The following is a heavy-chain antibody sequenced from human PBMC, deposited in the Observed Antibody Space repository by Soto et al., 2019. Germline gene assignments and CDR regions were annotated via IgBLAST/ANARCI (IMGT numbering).Heavy chain of an antibody. CDR3: ARDSKNLSGSYSYCFDY. CDR1: GDPISGTKW. V-gene: IGHV4-4*02. D-gene: IGHD1-26*01. J-gene: IGHJ4*02. CDR2: IHHSGNT. Sequence: QVQLQESGPGLVKPSGTLSLTCAVSGDPISGTKWWSWVRQAPKKGLEWIGEIHHSGNTNYNPSLKSRVTISVDKSRNQFSLKLNSVTAADTAVYYCARDSKNLSGSYSYCFDYWGQGTLVTVSS.